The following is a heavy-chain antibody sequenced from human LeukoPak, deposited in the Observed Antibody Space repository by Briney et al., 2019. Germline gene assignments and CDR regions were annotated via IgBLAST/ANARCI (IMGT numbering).Heavy chain of an antibody. D-gene: IGHD1-26*01. J-gene: IGHJ6*03. CDR1: GFTFSNYG. Sequence: PGGSLRLSCAVSGFTFSNYGMNWVRQAPGKGLEWVSSISGSGDNTYYADSVKGRFTISRDNAKNTLYLQMNSLRAEDTAVYYCARHLPRGSYYDYYYYYYMDVWGKGTTVTISS. CDR3: ARHLPRGSYYDYYYYYYMDV. V-gene: IGHV3-23*01. CDR2: ISGSGDNT.